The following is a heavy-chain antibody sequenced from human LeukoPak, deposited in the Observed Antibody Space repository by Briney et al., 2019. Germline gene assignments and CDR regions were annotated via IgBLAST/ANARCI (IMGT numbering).Heavy chain of an antibody. CDR2: IWYDGSNK. CDR3: ARDYYYDSSGYVDY. Sequence: GGSLRLFCAASGFTFSSYGMHWVRQAPGKGLEWVAVIWYDGSNKYYADSVKGRFTISRDNSKNTLYLQMNSLRAEDTAVYYCARDYYYDSSGYVDYWGQGTLVTVSS. D-gene: IGHD3-22*01. CDR1: GFTFSSYG. V-gene: IGHV3-33*01. J-gene: IGHJ4*02.